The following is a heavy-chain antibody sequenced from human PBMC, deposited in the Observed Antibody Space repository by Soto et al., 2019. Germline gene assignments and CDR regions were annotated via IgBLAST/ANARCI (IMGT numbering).Heavy chain of an antibody. CDR3: ASRSLSAFGKYFDY. CDR1: GGSISSSSYY. D-gene: IGHD3-3*01. J-gene: IGHJ4*02. Sequence: QLQLQESGPGLVKPSETLSLTCTVSGGSISSSSYYWGWIRQPPGKGLEWIGSIYYSGSTYYNPSLKSRVTISVDTSKNQFSLKLSSVTAADTAVYYCASRSLSAFGKYFDYWGQGTLVTVSS. CDR2: IYYSGST. V-gene: IGHV4-39*01.